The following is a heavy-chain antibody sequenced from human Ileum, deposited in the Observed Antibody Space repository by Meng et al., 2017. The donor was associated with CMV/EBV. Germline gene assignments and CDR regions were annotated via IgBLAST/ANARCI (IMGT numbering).Heavy chain of an antibody. V-gene: IGHV4-4*07. Sequence: QGHLPGSGPGLGKPSETLSLTCAVSGGSISTYYWTWVRQPAGKGLEWIGRINAGGSTNDNPSLKSRVTMSVDTSKNQFSLKVTSVTAADTAVYYCAREENTVNQFEYWGQGTLVTRLL. D-gene: IGHD4-17*01. CDR1: GGSISTYY. CDR3: AREENTVNQFEY. J-gene: IGHJ4*02. CDR2: INAGGST.